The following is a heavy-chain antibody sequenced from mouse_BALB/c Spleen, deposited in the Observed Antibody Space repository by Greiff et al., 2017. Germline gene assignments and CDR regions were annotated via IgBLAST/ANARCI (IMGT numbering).Heavy chain of an antibody. CDR3: ECSVVTAHYWAMDV. V-gene: IGHV1-18*01. J-gene: IGHJ4*01. D-gene: IGHD1-1*01. CDR2: INPNYGST. CDR1: GYTFTDYN. Sequence: VQLQQSGAELVKPGASVKISCKASGYTFTDYNMDWVKQSHGKSLEWIGDINPNYGSTSYNQKFKGKATLTVDKSSNTAYIELRSLTSRVTADYSGECSVVTAHYWAMDVWGEGTTVTVSS.